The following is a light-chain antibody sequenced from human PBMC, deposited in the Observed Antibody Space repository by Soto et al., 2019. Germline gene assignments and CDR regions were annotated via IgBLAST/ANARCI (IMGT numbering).Light chain of an antibody. Sequence: QSVLTQPASVSGSPGQSITISCTGTSSDVGDNNYVSWYQQHPGKAPKLMLYDVTHRPSGISYRFSGSKSGNTASLTISGLQAEDEADYYCSSYTSSSTLYVFGTGTKLTVL. J-gene: IGLJ1*01. CDR1: SSDVGDNNY. CDR2: DVT. CDR3: SSYTSSSTLYV. V-gene: IGLV2-14*01.